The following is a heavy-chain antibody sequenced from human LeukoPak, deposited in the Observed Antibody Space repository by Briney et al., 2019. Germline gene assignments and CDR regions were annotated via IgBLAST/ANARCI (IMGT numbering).Heavy chain of an antibody. CDR3: AKDFVARNGVYDAFDV. V-gene: IGHV3-23*01. D-gene: IGHD5-24*01. Sequence: GGSLRLSCAASGFTFSEYAMNSVRQAPGKGLEWGSHITGGVERTYFADSVKGRFTMSRDNSKNTLYLQMSSLRDEDTAVYYCAKDFVARNGVYDAFDVWGQGTMVSVS. J-gene: IGHJ3*01. CDR2: ITGGVERT. CDR1: GFTFSEYA.